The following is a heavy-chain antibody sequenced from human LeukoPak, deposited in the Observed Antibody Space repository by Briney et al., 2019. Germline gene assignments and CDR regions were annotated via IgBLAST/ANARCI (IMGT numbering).Heavy chain of an antibody. CDR3: ARVQRLWVGDLLSNAFDI. J-gene: IGHJ3*02. Sequence: PSETLSLTCTVSGDSISSYYWSWIRQPPGKGLEWIGYIYYSGSTTYNPSLKSRVTISVDTSKNQFSLRLSSVTAADTAVYYCARVQRLWVGDLLSNAFDIWGQGTKVTVSS. D-gene: IGHD3-10*01. CDR1: GDSISSYY. CDR2: IYYSGST. V-gene: IGHV4-59*01.